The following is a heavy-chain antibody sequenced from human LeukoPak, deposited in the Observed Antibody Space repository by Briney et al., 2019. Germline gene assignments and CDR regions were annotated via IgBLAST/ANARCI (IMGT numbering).Heavy chain of an antibody. CDR3: ATELERQDGMDV. V-gene: IGHV1-46*01. CDR2: INLRGGHT. Sequence: AASVKVSCKASGYTFISYYMHWVRQATGQGLEWMGIINLRGGHTSYAQNFQGRVGMTGDTSTSTVYMELSSLRSEDTAVYYCATELERQDGMDVWGQGTTVTVSS. CDR1: GYTFISYY. J-gene: IGHJ6*02. D-gene: IGHD1-1*01.